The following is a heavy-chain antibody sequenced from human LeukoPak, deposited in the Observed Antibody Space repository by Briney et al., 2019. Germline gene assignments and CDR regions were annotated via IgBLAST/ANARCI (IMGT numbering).Heavy chain of an antibody. V-gene: IGHV3-66*01. J-gene: IGHJ4*02. CDR1: GFTGSSNY. D-gene: IGHD6-6*01. Sequence: GGSLRLSCAASGFTGSSNYMSWVRQARGRGQEPVSVIYSGGSTYYADSVKGRFTISRDNSKNTLYLQMNSLRAEGTAVYYCASLAGVQHPDYWGQGTLVTVSS. CDR2: IYSGGST. CDR3: ASLAGVQHPDY.